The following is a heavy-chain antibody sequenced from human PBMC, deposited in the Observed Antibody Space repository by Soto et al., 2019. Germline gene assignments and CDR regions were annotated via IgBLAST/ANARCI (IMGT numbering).Heavy chain of an antibody. Sequence: SVNVSGNASAGTFSRYAVSWVLQAPGKGLEWMGGIIPIFGTASYAQKFQGRVTITADESTSTAYMQPRSPRSEDTAVYYCARAAVVLLFLERLCQFDFWDQGILVTGS. CDR1: AGTFSRYA. V-gene: IGHV1-69*13. J-gene: IGHJ4*02. CDR2: IIPIFGTA. CDR3: ARAAVVLLFLERLCQFDF. D-gene: IGHD3-3*01.